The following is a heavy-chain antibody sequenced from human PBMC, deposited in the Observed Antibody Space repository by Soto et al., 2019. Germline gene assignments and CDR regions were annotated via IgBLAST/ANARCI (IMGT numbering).Heavy chain of an antibody. V-gene: IGHV1-3*01. Sequence: ASVKVSCKASGYTFTSYAMHWVRQAPGQRLEWMGWINAGNGNTKYSQKFQGRVTITRDTSASTAYMELSSLRSEDTAVYYCARSVVVTAITVYYYYGMDVWGQGTTVTVSS. J-gene: IGHJ6*02. CDR2: INAGNGNT. D-gene: IGHD2-21*02. CDR3: ARSVVVTAITVYYYYGMDV. CDR1: GYTFTSYA.